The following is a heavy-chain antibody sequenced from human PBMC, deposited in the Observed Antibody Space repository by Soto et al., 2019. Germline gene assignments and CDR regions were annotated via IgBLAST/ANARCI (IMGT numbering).Heavy chain of an antibody. D-gene: IGHD3-10*01. CDR3: ARGRNTMVRGVTPSTMDV. CDR1: GYSFTSYY. CDR2: INPSGGST. J-gene: IGHJ6*02. Sequence: CQVSGYSFTSYYMHWVRQAPGQGLEWMGIINPSGGSTSYAQKFQGRVTMTRDTSTSTVYMELSSLRSEDTAVYYCARGRNTMVRGVTPSTMDVWGQGTTVTVSS. V-gene: IGHV1-46*01.